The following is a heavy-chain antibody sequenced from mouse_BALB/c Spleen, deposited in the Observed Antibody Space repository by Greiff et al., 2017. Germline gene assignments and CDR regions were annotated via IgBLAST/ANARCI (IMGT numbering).Heavy chain of an antibody. D-gene: IGHD1-1*01. Sequence: EVQLMESGGGLVKPGGSLKLSCAASGFTFSSYTMSWVRQTPEKRLEWVATISSGGSYTYYPDSVKGRFTISRDTAKNTLYLQMSSLKSEDTAMYYCTREITTVVAKAMDYWGQGTSVTVSA. CDR1: GFTFSSYT. J-gene: IGHJ4*01. CDR3: TREITTVVAKAMDY. CDR2: ISSGGSYT. V-gene: IGHV5-6-4*01.